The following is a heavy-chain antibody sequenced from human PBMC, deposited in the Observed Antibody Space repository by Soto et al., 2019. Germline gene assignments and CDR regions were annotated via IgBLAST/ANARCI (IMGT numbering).Heavy chain of an antibody. CDR3: AREVGGFGELFDFTWFDP. V-gene: IGHV1-18*01. CDR2: ISAYNGNT. CDR1: GYTLTGDG. D-gene: IGHD3-10*01. Sequence: ASVKGSCKAAGYTLTGDGSSWGRQAPGQGLEWMGWISAYNGNTNYAQKLQGRVTMTTDTSTSTAYMELRSLRSDDTAVYYCAREVGGFGELFDFTWFDPWGQGTLVTVSS. J-gene: IGHJ5*02.